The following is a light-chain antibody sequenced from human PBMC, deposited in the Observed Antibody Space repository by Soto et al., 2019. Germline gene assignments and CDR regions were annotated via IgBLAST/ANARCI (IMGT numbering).Light chain of an antibody. CDR1: SSDVGGYNY. CDR2: EVT. V-gene: IGLV2-14*01. CDR3: SSYTTNITPVV. Sequence: QSALTQPASVSGSPGQSITISCTGTSSDVGGYNYVSWYQQQSGKAPKLIIHEVTNRPSEVSNRFSGSKSGNTASLTISGLQAEDEADYYCSSYTTNITPVVFGGGTKLTVL. J-gene: IGLJ2*01.